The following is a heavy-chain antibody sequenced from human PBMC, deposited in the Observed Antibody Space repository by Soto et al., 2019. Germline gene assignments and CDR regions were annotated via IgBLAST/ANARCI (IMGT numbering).Heavy chain of an antibody. CDR2: IYYSGST. CDR3: AIDGSSSENWFDP. J-gene: IGHJ5*02. V-gene: IGHV4-31*03. Sequence: QVQLQESGPGLVKPSQTLSLTCTVSGGSISSGGYSWSWIRQHPGKGLEWIGYIYYSGSTYYNPSIKSRVTISVDTSKNQCSLKLSSVTAADTAVYYCAIDGSSSENWFDPWGQGTLVTVSS. CDR1: GGSISSGGYS. D-gene: IGHD6-13*01.